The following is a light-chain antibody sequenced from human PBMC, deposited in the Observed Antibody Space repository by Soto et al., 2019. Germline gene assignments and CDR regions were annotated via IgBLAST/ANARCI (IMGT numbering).Light chain of an antibody. CDR1: QRVSNSW. J-gene: IGKJ1*01. Sequence: EIVLTQSPGTLSLSPGERATLSCRASQRVSNSWIAWYQHKPGQAPRLLIYGASSRAAGIPDRFSGDGSGTDFTLTITRLEPEDSAVFYCQQYGSPPWTFGQGTKVEIK. V-gene: IGKV3-20*01. CDR2: GAS. CDR3: QQYGSPPWT.